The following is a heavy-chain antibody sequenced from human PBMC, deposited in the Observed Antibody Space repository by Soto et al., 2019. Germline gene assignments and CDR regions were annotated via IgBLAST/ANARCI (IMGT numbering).Heavy chain of an antibody. V-gene: IGHV4-30-4*01. J-gene: IGHJ4*02. CDR1: GGSISSGDYY. CDR2: INHSGST. CDR3: ARETRLGELSTLDY. Sequence: PSETLSLTCTVSGGSISSGDYYWSWIRQNPVTGLEWIGEINHSGSTNYNPSLKSRVTISVDTSKSQFSLKLSSVTAADTAVYYCARETRLGELSTLDYWGQGTLVTVSS. D-gene: IGHD3-16*02.